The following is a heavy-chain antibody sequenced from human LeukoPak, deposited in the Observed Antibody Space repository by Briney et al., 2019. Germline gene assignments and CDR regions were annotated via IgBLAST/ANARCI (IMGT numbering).Heavy chain of an antibody. CDR3: ARARLTLAREVIIKADY. Sequence: GSLRLSCAASGFSFSTYWMSWVRQAPGKGLQWVANIKQDGSEKNYVDSVKGRFTISRDNAKNSLYLQMNSLRAEDTAVYYCARARLTLAREVIIKADYWGQGILVTVSS. CDR1: GFSFSTYW. J-gene: IGHJ4*02. D-gene: IGHD3-10*01. CDR2: IKQDGSEK. V-gene: IGHV3-7*03.